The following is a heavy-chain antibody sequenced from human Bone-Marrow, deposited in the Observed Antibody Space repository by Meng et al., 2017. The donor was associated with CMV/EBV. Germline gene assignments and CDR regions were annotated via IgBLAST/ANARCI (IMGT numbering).Heavy chain of an antibody. V-gene: IGHV4-61*01. D-gene: IGHD7-27*01. Sequence: SETLSLTCTVSGGSVSSGSYYWSWIRQPPGKGLEWIGYIYYSGSTNYNPSLKSRVTISVDTSKNQFSLKLSSVTAADTAVYYCARNNWGYAFDIWGQGTMVTVSS. CDR1: GGSVSSGSYY. J-gene: IGHJ3*02. CDR2: IYYSGST. CDR3: ARNNWGYAFDI.